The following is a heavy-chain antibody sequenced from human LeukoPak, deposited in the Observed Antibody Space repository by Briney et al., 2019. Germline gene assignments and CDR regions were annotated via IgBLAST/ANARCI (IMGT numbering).Heavy chain of an antibody. CDR3: AAVGSGTGAFDY. J-gene: IGHJ4*02. V-gene: IGHV4-34*01. D-gene: IGHD2-8*02. CDR1: GGSFSGYY. CDR2: INHSGST. Sequence: PSETLSLTCAVYGGSFSGYYWSWIRQPPGKGLEWIGEINHSGSTIYNPSLKSRVTISVDTSKNQFSLKLSSVTAADTAVYYCAAVGSGTGAFDYWGQGTLVTVSS.